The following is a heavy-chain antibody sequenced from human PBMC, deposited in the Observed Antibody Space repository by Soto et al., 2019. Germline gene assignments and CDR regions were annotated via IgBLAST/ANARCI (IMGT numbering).Heavy chain of an antibody. Sequence: SETLSLTCTVSGGSISSGGYSWTWIRQHPGKGLEWIGYIYYSGSTYYNPSLKSQITISVDTSKNQLSLKVSSVTAADTAVYYCARATERAHYDSSGYYFGYYFDYWGQGALVTVSS. CDR1: GGSISSGGYS. CDR2: IYYSGST. V-gene: IGHV4-31*01. CDR3: ARATERAHYDSSGYYFGYYFDY. D-gene: IGHD3-22*01. J-gene: IGHJ4*02.